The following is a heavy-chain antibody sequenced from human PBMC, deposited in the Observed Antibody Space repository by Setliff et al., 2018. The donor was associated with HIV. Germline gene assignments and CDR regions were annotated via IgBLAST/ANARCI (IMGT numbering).Heavy chain of an antibody. Sequence: SETLSLTCAVSGGSISSSNWWSWVRQPPGKGLEWIGEIYHSGSANYNPSLKSRVIISIDKSKNKFSLKVSSVTAADTAVYYCARILVAAAGTGFDPWGQGILVTVTS. D-gene: IGHD6-13*01. CDR3: ARILVAAAGTGFDP. CDR2: IYHSGSA. V-gene: IGHV4-4*02. CDR1: GGSISSSNW. J-gene: IGHJ5*02.